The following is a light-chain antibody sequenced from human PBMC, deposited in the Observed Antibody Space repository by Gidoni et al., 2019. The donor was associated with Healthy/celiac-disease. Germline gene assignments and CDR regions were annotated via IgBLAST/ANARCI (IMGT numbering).Light chain of an antibody. CDR3: AAWDDSLSGRNWV. CDR2: RNN. Sequence: SVLTLPPSASATPGQMVTIAFSGSSSNIGSNYVYWYQQLPGTAPNLPMYRNNQRPSGVPDRFSGSKSGTSASLAISGLRSEDEADYYCAAWDDSLSGRNWVFGGGTKLTVL. CDR1: SSNIGSNY. J-gene: IGLJ3*02. V-gene: IGLV1-47*01.